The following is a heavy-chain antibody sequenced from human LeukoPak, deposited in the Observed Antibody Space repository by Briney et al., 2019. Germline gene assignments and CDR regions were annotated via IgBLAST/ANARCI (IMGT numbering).Heavy chain of an antibody. Sequence: PGGSLRLSCAASGFTFSSNYMSWVRQAPGKGLEWVSVIYSGGSTYYADSVKGRFTISRGNSKNTLYLQMNSLRAEDTAVYYCAKNRREPTGAFDIWGQGTMVTVSS. D-gene: IGHD1-26*01. J-gene: IGHJ3*02. CDR1: GFTFSSNY. CDR3: AKNRREPTGAFDI. CDR2: IYSGGST. V-gene: IGHV3-53*01.